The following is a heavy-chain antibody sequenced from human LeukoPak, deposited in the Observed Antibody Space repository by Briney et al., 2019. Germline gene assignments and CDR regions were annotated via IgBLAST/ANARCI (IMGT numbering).Heavy chain of an antibody. CDR1: GYTFTAYY. Sequence: ASVKVSCKASGYTFTAYYIHWLRQAPGQGPEWMGWIKPDSGSSHYAQKFQGRVTMTRDTSSNSAYMDLTRLKSDDTAVYYCARARVPIAVAGLYYFDYWGHGALVTVSS. CDR3: ARARVPIAVAGLYYFDY. V-gene: IGHV1-2*02. D-gene: IGHD6-19*01. J-gene: IGHJ4*01. CDR2: IKPDSGSS.